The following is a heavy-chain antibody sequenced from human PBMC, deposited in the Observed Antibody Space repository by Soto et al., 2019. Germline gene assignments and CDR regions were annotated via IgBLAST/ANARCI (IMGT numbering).Heavy chain of an antibody. D-gene: IGHD2-15*01. CDR3: AREWGGIVVVVAAPYGMDV. CDR2: INPNSGGT. CDR1: GYTFTSYY. Sequence: GASVKVSCKASGYTFTSYYMHWVRQAPGQGLEWMGWINPNSGGTNYAQKFQGRVTMTRDTSISTAYMELSRLRSDDTAVYYCAREWGGIVVVVAAPYGMDVWGQGTTVTSP. J-gene: IGHJ6*02. V-gene: IGHV1-2*02.